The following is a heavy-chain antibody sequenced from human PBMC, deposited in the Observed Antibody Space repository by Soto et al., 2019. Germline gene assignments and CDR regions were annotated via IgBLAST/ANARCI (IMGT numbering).Heavy chain of an antibody. D-gene: IGHD4-4*01. CDR2: INYSGSF. Sequence: QVQVQESGPGLVKASDTLSLTCRVSGYFISSSHWWGWIRQPPGKGLEWIGHINYSGSFYHDPSLKSRVTMSPDTSKHQFSLRLSSVTAVDTAVYYCARIATTTLGGPIDYWGRGTLVTVSS. J-gene: IGHJ4*02. CDR1: GYFISSSHW. V-gene: IGHV4-28*05. CDR3: ARIATTTLGGPIDY.